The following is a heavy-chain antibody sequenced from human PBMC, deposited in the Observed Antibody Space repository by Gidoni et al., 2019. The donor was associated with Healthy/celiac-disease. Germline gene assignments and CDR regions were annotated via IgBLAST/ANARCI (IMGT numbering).Heavy chain of an antibody. V-gene: IGHV1-69*06. Sequence: PIYGQKFQGRVTITADKSTSTAYMELSSLRSEDTAVYYCARDDGVGATILFDYWGQGTLVTVSS. CDR3: ARDDGVGATILFDY. J-gene: IGHJ4*02. D-gene: IGHD1-26*01. CDR2: P.